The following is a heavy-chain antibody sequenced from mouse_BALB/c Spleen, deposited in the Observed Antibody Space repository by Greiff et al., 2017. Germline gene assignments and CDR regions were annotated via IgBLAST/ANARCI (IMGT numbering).Heavy chain of an antibody. D-gene: IGHD1-1*01. CDR3: AREDYYGSNLYWYFDV. V-gene: IGHV5-6-5*01. CDR2: ISSGGST. Sequence: EVHLVESGGGLVKPGGSLKLSCAASGFTFSSYAMSWVRQTPEKRLEWVASISSGGSTYYPDSVKGRFTISRDNARNILYLQMSSLRSEDTAMYYCAREDYYGSNLYWYFDVWGAGTTVTVSS. J-gene: IGHJ1*01. CDR1: GFTFSSYA.